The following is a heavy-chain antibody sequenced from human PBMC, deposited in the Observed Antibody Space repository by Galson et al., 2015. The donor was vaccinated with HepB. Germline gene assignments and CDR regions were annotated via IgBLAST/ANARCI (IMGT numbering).Heavy chain of an antibody. CDR1: GYSFTSYW. J-gene: IGHJ6*03. CDR3: ARHPRGRPEADTYYYYYYYMDV. Sequence: QSGAEVKKPGESLKISCKGSGYSFTSYWIGWVRQMPGKGLEWMGIIYPGDSDTRYSPSFQGQVTISADKSISTAYLQWSSLKASDTAMYYCARHPRGRPEADTYYYYYYYMDVWGKGTTVTVSS. D-gene: IGHD1-14*01. CDR2: IYPGDSDT. V-gene: IGHV5-51*01.